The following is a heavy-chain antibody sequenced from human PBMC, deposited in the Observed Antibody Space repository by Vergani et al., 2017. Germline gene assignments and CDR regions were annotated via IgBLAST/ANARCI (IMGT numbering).Heavy chain of an antibody. V-gene: IGHV3-15*01. CDR2: IKSKTDGGTT. Sequence: EVQLVESGGGLVKPGGSLRLSCAASGFTFSNAWMSWVRQAPGKGLEWVGRIKSKTDGGTTDYAAPVKGRVTISRDDSKNTLYLQMNSLKTEDTAVYYCTTEDYRGGSYRLFDYWGQGTLVTVSS. J-gene: IGHJ4*02. CDR1: GFTFSNAW. D-gene: IGHD1-26*01. CDR3: TTEDYRGGSYRLFDY.